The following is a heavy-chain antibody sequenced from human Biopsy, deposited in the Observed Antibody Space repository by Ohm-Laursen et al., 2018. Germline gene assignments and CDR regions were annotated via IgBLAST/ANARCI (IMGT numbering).Heavy chain of an antibody. CDR1: GDTLTDLS. D-gene: IGHD6-19*01. J-gene: IGHJ4*02. CDR3: ATGIRTGWYYFDS. V-gene: IGHV1-24*01. Sequence: SSVKVSCKVSGDTLTDLSMHWLRQAPGEGLEWLGGFAPEDGATFYAHKFQGRVTVTEDTSTDTAYMELNSLRSEDTAVYYCATGIRTGWYYFDSWGQGTLVTASS. CDR2: FAPEDGAT.